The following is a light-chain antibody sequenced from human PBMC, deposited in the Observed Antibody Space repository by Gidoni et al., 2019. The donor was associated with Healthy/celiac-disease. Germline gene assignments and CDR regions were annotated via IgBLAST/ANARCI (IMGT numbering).Light chain of an antibody. CDR3: SSYTSSSSYV. CDR1: SRDVGGYNY. CDR2: DVS. V-gene: IGLV2-14*01. J-gene: IGLJ1*01. Sequence: QSALPQPASVSGSPGQSITISCTGTSRDVGGYNYVPWYQQHPGKAPKLMIYDVSNRPSGVSNRFSGSKSGNTASLTISGLQAEDEADYYCSSYTSSSSYVFGAGTKVTVL.